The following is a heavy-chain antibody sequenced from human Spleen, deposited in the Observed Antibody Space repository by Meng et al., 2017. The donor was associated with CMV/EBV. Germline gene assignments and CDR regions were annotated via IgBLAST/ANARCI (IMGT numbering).Heavy chain of an antibody. J-gene: IGHJ4*02. CDR3: ARGYYDSSGLFDC. V-gene: IGHV3-11*04. CDR2: IGTSATIT. CDR1: GFTFSDHY. Sequence: GESLKISCAASGFTFSDHYMSWIRQAPGKGLEWVSYIGTSATITNYADSVKGRFTISRDNAKNSLYLQMNSLRVEDTAVYYCARGYYDSSGLFDCWGQGTLVTVSS. D-gene: IGHD3-22*01.